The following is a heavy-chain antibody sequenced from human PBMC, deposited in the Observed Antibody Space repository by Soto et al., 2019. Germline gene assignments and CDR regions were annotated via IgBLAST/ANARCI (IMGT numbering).Heavy chain of an antibody. CDR1: GGSISSGDYC. J-gene: IGHJ4*02. Sequence: PSGTLSLTCTVSGGSISSGDYCWTWIRQPPGKGLEWIGYIYDSGSTYGNPSLRNRLTISVDTSKNQFSLKLSLVTAADTAVYYCASARLHYRTIDYWGQGTLVTVSS. D-gene: IGHD4-4*01. V-gene: IGHV4-30-4*01. CDR3: ASARLHYRTIDY. CDR2: IYDSGST.